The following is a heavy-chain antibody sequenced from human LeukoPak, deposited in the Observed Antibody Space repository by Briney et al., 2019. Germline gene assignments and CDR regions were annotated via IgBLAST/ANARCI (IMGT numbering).Heavy chain of an antibody. CDR3: ARQRTGDIAAQGY. J-gene: IGHJ4*02. V-gene: IGHV5-51*01. Sequence: GESLKISCKGSGYIFTSYWIGWVRQMPGKGLEWMGIIYSGDSDTRYSPSFQGQVTISADKSISTAYLQWSSLKASDTAMYYCARQRTGDIAAQGYWGQGTLVTVSS. CDR1: GYIFTSYW. D-gene: IGHD6-6*01. CDR2: IYSGDSDT.